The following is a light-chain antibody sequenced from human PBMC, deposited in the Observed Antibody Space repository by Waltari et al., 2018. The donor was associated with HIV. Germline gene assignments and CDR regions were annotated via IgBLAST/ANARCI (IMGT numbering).Light chain of an antibody. V-gene: IGLV2-11*01. CDR2: EVN. Sequence: QSALTQPRSVSGSPGQSVTISCTGTSSDIGDFDYLSWYQQFPGKAPKVIIYEVNQRPSGVPDRFTGSKSGITASLTISGLQGEDEADYYCCSYAGAYTYVFGTGTKVTVL. CDR3: CSYAGAYTYV. J-gene: IGLJ1*01. CDR1: SSDIGDFDY.